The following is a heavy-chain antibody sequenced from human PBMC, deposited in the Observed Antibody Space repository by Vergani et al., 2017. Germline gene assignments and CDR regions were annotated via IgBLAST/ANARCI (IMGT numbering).Heavy chain of an antibody. CDR1: GYTFTSYG. D-gene: IGHD4-17*01. J-gene: IGHJ6*02. CDR2: ISAYKGNT. Sequence: QVQLVQSGAEVKKPGASVKVSCKASGYTFTSYGISWVRQAPGQGLEWMGWISAYKGNTNYAQKLQGRVTMTTDSSTSTAYMELRSLRSDDTAVYYWATTTVTTSGRRELEDGMDVWGQGTTVTVSS. V-gene: IGHV1-18*01. CDR3: ATTTVTTSGRRELEDGMDV.